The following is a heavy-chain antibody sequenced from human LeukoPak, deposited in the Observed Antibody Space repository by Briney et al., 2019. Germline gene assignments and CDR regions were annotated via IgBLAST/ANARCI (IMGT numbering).Heavy chain of an antibody. CDR1: GYSFTSYW. Sequence: GESLKISCKGSGYSFTSYWIGWVRQMPGKGLEWMGIIYPGDSDTRYSPSFQGQVTISADKSISTAYLQWSSLKASGTAMYYCARQHRIAVAPFDYWGQGTLVTVSS. J-gene: IGHJ4*02. D-gene: IGHD6-19*01. CDR3: ARQHRIAVAPFDY. CDR2: IYPGDSDT. V-gene: IGHV5-51*01.